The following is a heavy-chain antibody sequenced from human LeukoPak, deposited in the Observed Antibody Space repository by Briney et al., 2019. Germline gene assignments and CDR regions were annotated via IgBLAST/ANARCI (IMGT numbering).Heavy chain of an antibody. Sequence: ASVKVSCKASGYTFTSYGISWVRQAPGQGLEWMGWISAYNGNTNYAQKLQGRVTMTTDTSTSTAYMELRSLRSDDTAVYYCASVPPGHSYSDVWGQGTTITVSS. D-gene: IGHD5-18*01. V-gene: IGHV1-18*01. CDR3: ASVPPGHSYSDV. CDR1: GYTFTSYG. J-gene: IGHJ6*02. CDR2: ISAYNGNT.